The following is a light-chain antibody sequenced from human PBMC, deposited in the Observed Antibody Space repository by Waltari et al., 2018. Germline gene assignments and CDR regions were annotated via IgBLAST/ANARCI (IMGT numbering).Light chain of an antibody. CDR3: QQSYRIPLT. J-gene: IGKJ4*01. V-gene: IGKV1-39*01. Sequence: DIQVTQSPSSLSASVGDRITITCRASQSISSHLNWYQQKPGEAPKLQIYAASSLQGGVPARFSGSGSGTDFTLTITSLQPEDFATYYCQQSYRIPLTCGGGTRVELK. CDR1: QSISSH. CDR2: AAS.